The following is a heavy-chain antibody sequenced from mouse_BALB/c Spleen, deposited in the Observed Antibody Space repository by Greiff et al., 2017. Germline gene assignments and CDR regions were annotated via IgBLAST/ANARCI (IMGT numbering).Heavy chain of an antibody. CDR3: ARYTLDYYGSSYGYWYFDV. V-gene: IGHV3-8*02. J-gene: IGHJ1*01. D-gene: IGHD1-1*01. CDR2: ISYSGST. CDR1: GDSITSGY. Sequence: DVKLQESGPSLVKPSQTLSLTCSVTGDSITSGYWNWIRKFPGNKLEYMGYISYSGSTYYNPSLKSRISITRDTSKNQYYLQLNSVTTEDTATYYCARYTLDYYGSSYGYWYFDVWGAGTTVTVSS.